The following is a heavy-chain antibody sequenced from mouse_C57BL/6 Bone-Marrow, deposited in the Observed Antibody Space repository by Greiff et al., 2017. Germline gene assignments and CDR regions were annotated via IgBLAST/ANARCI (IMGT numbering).Heavy chain of an antibody. Sequence: QVQLQQPGAELVMPGASVKLSCKASGYTFTSYWMHWVKQRPGQGLEWIGEIDPSDSYTNYNQKFKGKSTLTVDKSSSTAYMQLSSLTAEDSAVYYCAREIYYDYDRASWFAYWGQGTLVTVSA. V-gene: IGHV1-69*01. CDR2: IDPSDSYT. CDR1: GYTFTSYW. CDR3: AREIYYDYDRASWFAY. J-gene: IGHJ3*01. D-gene: IGHD2-4*01.